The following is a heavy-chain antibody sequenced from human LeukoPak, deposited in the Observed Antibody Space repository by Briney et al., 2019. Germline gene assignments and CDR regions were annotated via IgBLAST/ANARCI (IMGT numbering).Heavy chain of an antibody. D-gene: IGHD3-10*01. V-gene: IGHV4-34*01. Sequence: PSETLSLTCAVYGGSFSGYYWSWIRQPPGKGLEWIGEINHSGSTNYNPSLKSRVTISEDTSKNQFSLKLSSVTAADTAVYYCARGYGSGSYRDHYYYYMDVWGKGTTVTISS. CDR1: GGSFSGYY. CDR2: INHSGST. J-gene: IGHJ6*03. CDR3: ARGYGSGSYRDHYYYYMDV.